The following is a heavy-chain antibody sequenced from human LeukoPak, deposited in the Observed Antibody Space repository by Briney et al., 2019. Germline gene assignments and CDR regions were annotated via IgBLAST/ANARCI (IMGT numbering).Heavy chain of an antibody. V-gene: IGHV1-24*01. D-gene: IGHD3-10*01. CDR2: FDPEDGET. J-gene: IGHJ4*02. CDR1: GYTLTELS. Sequence: GASVKVSCKVSGYTLTELSMHSVRQAPGKGLEWMGGFDPEDGETFYAQKFQGRVTMTEDISTDTAYMELSSLRSEDTAVYYCASAHGSGARRDWGQGTLVTVSS. CDR3: ASAHGSGARRD.